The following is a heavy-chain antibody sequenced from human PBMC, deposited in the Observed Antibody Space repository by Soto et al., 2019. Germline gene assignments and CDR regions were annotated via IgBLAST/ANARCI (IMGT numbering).Heavy chain of an antibody. Sequence: PSETLSLTCNVSGGSISSYYWSWIRQPPGKGLEWIGYIYYSGSTNYNPSLKSRVTISVDTSKNQFSLKLSSVTAADTAVYYCARANLGVIASLTFGMDVWGQGTTVTVSS. D-gene: IGHD3-10*01. J-gene: IGHJ6*02. CDR1: GGSISSYY. CDR2: IYYSGST. CDR3: ARANLGVIASLTFGMDV. V-gene: IGHV4-59*08.